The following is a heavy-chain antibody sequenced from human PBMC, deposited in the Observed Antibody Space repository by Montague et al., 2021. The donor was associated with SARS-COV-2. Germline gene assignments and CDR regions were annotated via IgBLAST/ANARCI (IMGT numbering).Heavy chain of an antibody. J-gene: IGHJ6*02. D-gene: IGHD3-9*01. V-gene: IGHV2-70*11. CDR1: GFSLSTSGMC. Sequence: PALVKPTQTLTLTCTFSGFSLSTSGMCVSWIRQPPGKALEWLARIDWDDDKYYSTSLKTRLTISKDTSKNQVVLTMTNMDPVDTAMYYCARRTYDILTGYDCGMDVWGQGTTVTVSS. CDR2: IDWDDDK. CDR3: ARRTYDILTGYDCGMDV.